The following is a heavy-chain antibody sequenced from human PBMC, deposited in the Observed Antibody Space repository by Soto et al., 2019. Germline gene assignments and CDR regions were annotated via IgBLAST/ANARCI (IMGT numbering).Heavy chain of an antibody. J-gene: IGHJ6*02. CDR2: IRSKAYGGTT. V-gene: IGHV3-49*03. D-gene: IGHD4-17*01. CDR1: GFTFGDYA. CDR3: TRASGIMTTVTTSYYYYGMDA. Sequence: PGGSLRLCCTASGFTFGDYAMSWFRQAPGKGLEWVGFIRSKAYGGTTEYAASVKGRFTISRDDSKSIAYLQMNSLKTEDTAVYYCTRASGIMTTVTTSYYYYGMDAWGQGTTVTVSS.